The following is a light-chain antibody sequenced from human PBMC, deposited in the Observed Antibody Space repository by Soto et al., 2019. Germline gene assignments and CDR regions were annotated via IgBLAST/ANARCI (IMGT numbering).Light chain of an antibody. CDR3: QQCYSRLFT. CDR1: QSLYNY. V-gene: IGKV1-39*01. Sequence: DLKGNKLSSPLSEYIRYRVTISCRASQSLYNYLNWYQQQPGKAPRLLIYEASSLQSDVPSRFSGSGSGTDFNLTIISLQPEDFVAYYCQQCYSRLFTFAQGTKVDIK. J-gene: IGKJ2*01. CDR2: EAS.